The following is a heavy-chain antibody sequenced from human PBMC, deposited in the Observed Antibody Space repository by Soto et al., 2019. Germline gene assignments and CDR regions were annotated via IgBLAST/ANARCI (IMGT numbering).Heavy chain of an antibody. CDR3: AKIQDYTQPPDTTDY. CDR1: GFTFSSYA. J-gene: IGHJ4*02. CDR2: ISGSGGST. Sequence: GGSLRLSCAASGFTFSSYAMSWVRQAPGKGLEWVSAISGSGGSTYYADSVKGRFTISRDNSKNTLYLQINSLRAEDTAVYYCAKIQDYTQPPDTTDYWGQGTLVTVSS. V-gene: IGHV3-23*01. D-gene: IGHD4-4*01.